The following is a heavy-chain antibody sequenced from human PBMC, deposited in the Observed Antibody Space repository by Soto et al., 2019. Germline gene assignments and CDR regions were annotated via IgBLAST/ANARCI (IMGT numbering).Heavy chain of an antibody. CDR1: GFTFSSYS. CDR2: ISSSSSYI. Sequence: EVQLVESGGGLVKPGGSLRLSCAASGFTFSSYSMNWVCQAPGKGLEWVSSISSSSSYIYYADSVKGRFTISRDNAKNSLYLQMNSLRAEDTAVYYCASPHDRPSYYDFWSGSYYMDVWGKGTTVTVSS. J-gene: IGHJ6*03. D-gene: IGHD3-3*01. CDR3: ASPHDRPSYYDFWSGSYYMDV. V-gene: IGHV3-21*01.